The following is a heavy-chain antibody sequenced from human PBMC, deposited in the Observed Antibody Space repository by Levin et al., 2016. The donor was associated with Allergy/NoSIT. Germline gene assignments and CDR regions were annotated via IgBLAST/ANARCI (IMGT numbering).Heavy chain of an antibody. J-gene: IGHJ6*02. V-gene: IGHV3-7*05. Sequence: GGSLRLSCAASGFTFSSYWMSWVRQAPGKGLEWVANIKQDGSEKYYVDSVKGRFTISRDNAKNSLYLQMNSLRAEDTAVYYCSGSGSYFLYYYGMDVWGQGTTVTVSS. CDR2: IKQDGSEK. CDR3: SGSGSYFLYYYGMDV. CDR1: GFTFSSYW. D-gene: IGHD3-10*01.